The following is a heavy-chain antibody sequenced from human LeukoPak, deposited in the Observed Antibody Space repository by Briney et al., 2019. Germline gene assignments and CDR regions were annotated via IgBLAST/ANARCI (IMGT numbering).Heavy chain of an antibody. V-gene: IGHV2-5*08. CDR2: IYWDDDK. CDR1: GDSISSGDYS. CDR3: AHRRDYGETFDY. J-gene: IGHJ4*02. Sequence: QTLSLTCAVSGDSISSGDYSWNWIRQPPGKALEWLALIYWDDDKRYSPSLKSRLTITKDTSKNQVVLTMTNMDPVDTATYYCAHRRDYGETFDYWGQGTLVTVSS. D-gene: IGHD4-17*01.